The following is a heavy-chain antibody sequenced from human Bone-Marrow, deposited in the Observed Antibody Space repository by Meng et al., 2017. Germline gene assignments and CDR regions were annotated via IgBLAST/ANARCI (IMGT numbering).Heavy chain of an antibody. J-gene: IGHJ3*01. CDR3: AKGQFNSASNLGAFDL. CDR2: ISGLGTVI. Sequence: GGSLRLSCAASGFTFNSYAMRWVRQAPGKGLEWLAAISGLGTVIHYSDSVRGRFIISRDNYENTLYLQMNSLRVDDTAIYFCAKGQFNSASNLGAFDLWGQGKRVNV. CDR1: GFTFNSYA. D-gene: IGHD4-11*01. V-gene: IGHV3-23*01.